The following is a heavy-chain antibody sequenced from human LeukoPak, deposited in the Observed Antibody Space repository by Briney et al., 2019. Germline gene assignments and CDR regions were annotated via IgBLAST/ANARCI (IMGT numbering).Heavy chain of an antibody. D-gene: IGHD2-2*03. CDR1: GFTFSNYW. Sequence: GGSLRLSCAASGFTFSNYWVSWVRQAPGKGLEWVANIKQDGSEKYYVDSVKGRFTISRDNAKNSLYLQMSSLRAEDTAVYYCARDWIGRGQTPYYFDYWGQGTLVTVSS. J-gene: IGHJ4*02. V-gene: IGHV3-7*01. CDR3: ARDWIGRGQTPYYFDY. CDR2: IKQDGSEK.